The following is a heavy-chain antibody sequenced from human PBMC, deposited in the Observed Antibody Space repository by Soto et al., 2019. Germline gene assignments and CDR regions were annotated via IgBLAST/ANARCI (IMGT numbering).Heavy chain of an antibody. D-gene: IGHD3-16*01. CDR1: GYTFTGYY. Sequence: ASVKVSCKASGYTFTGYYMHWVRQAPGRGLEGMGGINPNGGGTNYAQKFQGRVTMTRDTSIGTAYRELSRRGSDDTAGYYCARPWASTYAAFDIWGQGTMVTVSS. V-gene: IGHV1-2*02. CDR2: INPNGGGT. J-gene: IGHJ3*02. CDR3: ARPWASTYAAFDI.